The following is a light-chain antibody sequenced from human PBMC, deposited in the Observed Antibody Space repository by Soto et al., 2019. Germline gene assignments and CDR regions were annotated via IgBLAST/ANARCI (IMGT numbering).Light chain of an antibody. Sequence: QSALTQPPSASGSPGQSVTISCTGTSSDVGAYKYVSWYQQYPGKAPKLMIYEVSKRRSGVPDRFSGSKSGNTASLTVSGLQAEDEAEYSGSSYVGSNIWVFGGGTKLTVL. CDR3: SSYVGSNIWV. V-gene: IGLV2-8*01. CDR1: SSDVGAYKY. J-gene: IGLJ3*02. CDR2: EVS.